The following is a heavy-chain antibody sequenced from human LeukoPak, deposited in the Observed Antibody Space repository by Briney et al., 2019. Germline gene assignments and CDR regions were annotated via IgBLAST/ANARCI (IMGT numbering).Heavy chain of an antibody. CDR2: IKQDGSEK. CDR3: ARHYYMDV. J-gene: IGHJ6*03. V-gene: IGHV3-7*01. CDR1: EFSLGSNY. Sequence: GGSLRLSCAASEFSLGSNYMTWVRQAPGKGLEWVANIKQDGSEKFYVDSVKGRFTISRDDAKNSLYLQMNSLRAEDTAVYYCARHYYMDVWGKGTTVTVSS.